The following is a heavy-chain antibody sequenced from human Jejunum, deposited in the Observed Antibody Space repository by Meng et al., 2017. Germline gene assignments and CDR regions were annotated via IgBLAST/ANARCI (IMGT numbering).Heavy chain of an antibody. D-gene: IGHD6-6*01. CDR2: IYWDDEY. CDR3: VHRLVAAQHWFDP. V-gene: IGHV2-5*02. CDR1: GFSLNTVGVG. Sequence: QITLKESGPTLVEPTDTLTLTCTFSGFSLNTVGVGVGWIRQPPGKALEWLALIYWDDEYRYSPSLRSRLTITKDTSRNQVVLRMTNVAPVDEGTYYCVHRLVAAQHWFDPWGQGTLVTVSS. J-gene: IGHJ5*02.